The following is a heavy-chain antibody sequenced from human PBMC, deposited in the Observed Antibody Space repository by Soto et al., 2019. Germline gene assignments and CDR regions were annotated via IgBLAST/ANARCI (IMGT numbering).Heavy chain of an antibody. CDR3: ARAQELRSFDWSWGGGAFDI. CDR2: INPYNGAT. J-gene: IGHJ3*02. D-gene: IGHD3-9*01. Sequence: HVQLVQSGAELKKPGASLRVSCKASGYTFTDYYIHWVRQAPGQGLQWMGWINPYNGATSYAQKFQAWVTMTRDTSISTPYMELSRLTSDDTAVYYCARAQELRSFDWSWGGGAFDIWGQGTMVTASS. CDR1: GYTFTDYY. V-gene: IGHV1-2*04.